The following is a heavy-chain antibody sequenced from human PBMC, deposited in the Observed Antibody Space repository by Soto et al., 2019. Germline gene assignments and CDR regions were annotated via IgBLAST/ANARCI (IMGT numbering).Heavy chain of an antibody. V-gene: IGHV1-46*01. D-gene: IGHD3-10*01. J-gene: IGHJ3*02. CDR2: INPSGGST. Sequence: ASVKVSCKASGYTFTSYYMHWVRQAPGQGLEWMGIINPSGGSTSYAQKFQGRVTMTRDTSTSTVYMELSGLRSEDTAVYYCARGDGSGSYYNVPYDAFDIWGQGTMVTVSS. CDR3: ARGDGSGSYYNVPYDAFDI. CDR1: GYTFTSYY.